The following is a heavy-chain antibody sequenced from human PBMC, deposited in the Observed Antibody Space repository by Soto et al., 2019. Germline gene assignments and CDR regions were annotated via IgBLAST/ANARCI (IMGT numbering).Heavy chain of an antibody. V-gene: IGHV3-33*01. D-gene: IGHD3-3*01. CDR1: GFTFSSYG. Sequence: GGSLRLSCAASGFTFSSYGMHWVRQAPGKGLEWVAVIWYDGSNKYYADSVKGRFTISRDNSKNTLYLQMNSLRAEDTAVYYCARDFGPDAFDIWGQGTMVTVSS. J-gene: IGHJ3*02. CDR3: ARDFGPDAFDI. CDR2: IWYDGSNK.